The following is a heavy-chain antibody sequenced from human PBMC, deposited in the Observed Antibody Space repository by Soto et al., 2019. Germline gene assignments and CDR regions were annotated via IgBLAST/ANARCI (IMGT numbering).Heavy chain of an antibody. J-gene: IGHJ5*02. D-gene: IGHD6-13*01. Sequence: QVQLHESGPGLVKPSQTLSLTCTVSGGSISRGDYYWSWIRQPPGKGLEWIGYIYYSGSAYYNPSLKSRVTISVDTSKNQFSLKLRSVTAADTAVYYCARGPDGYSSDWYNWFDPWGQGTLVTVSS. V-gene: IGHV4-30-4*01. CDR2: IYYSGSA. CDR3: ARGPDGYSSDWYNWFDP. CDR1: GGSISRGDYY.